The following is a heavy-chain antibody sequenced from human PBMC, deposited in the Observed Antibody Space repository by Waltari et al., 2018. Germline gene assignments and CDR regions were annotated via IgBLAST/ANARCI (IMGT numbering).Heavy chain of an antibody. CDR3: ARGLAAAGINTDDY. D-gene: IGHD6-13*01. V-gene: IGHV1-69*08. CDR2: IIPILGTA. J-gene: IGHJ4*02. CDR1: GGTFSSYA. Sequence: QVQLVQSGAEVKKPGSSVKVSCKASGGTFSSYAISWVRQAPGQGLEWMGRIIPILGTATYARKFQGRVTITADKSTSTAYMELSSLRSEDTAVYYCARGLAAAGINTDDYWGQGTLVTVSS.